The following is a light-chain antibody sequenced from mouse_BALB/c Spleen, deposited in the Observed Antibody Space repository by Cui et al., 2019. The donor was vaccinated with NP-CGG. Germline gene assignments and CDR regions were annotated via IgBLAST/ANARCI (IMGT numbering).Light chain of an antibody. Sequence: QAVVTQESALTTSPGETVTLTCLSSTGAVTTSNYANWVQEKPDHLFTGLIGGTNNRVPGVPARFSGSLIGDKAVLTITGAQTEDEAIYFCALWYSNHWVFGGGTKLTFL. CDR3: ALWYSNHWV. CDR2: GTN. CDR1: TGAVTTSNY. J-gene: IGLJ1*01. V-gene: IGLV1*01.